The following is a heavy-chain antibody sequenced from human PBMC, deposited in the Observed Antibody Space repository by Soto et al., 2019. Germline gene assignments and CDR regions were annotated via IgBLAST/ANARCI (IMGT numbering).Heavy chain of an antibody. D-gene: IGHD2-15*01. Sequence: QKQLLQSGAEVRKPGSSVKVSCKASGGTFNNYAVSWVRQAPGQGLEWMGGIIPMFETVNYAQRFQGRLTSAADESTSTAYMELTSLTSADTAIYFCARGLRTGNYGMDVWGQGTTVTVSS. CDR1: GGTFNNYA. J-gene: IGHJ6*02. CDR3: ARGLRTGNYGMDV. CDR2: IIPMFETV. V-gene: IGHV1-69*01.